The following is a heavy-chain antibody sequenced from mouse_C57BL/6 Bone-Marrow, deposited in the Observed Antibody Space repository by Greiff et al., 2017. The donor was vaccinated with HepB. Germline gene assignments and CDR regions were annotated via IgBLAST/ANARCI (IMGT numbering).Heavy chain of an antibody. CDR2: IDPSDSYT. D-gene: IGHD2-5*01. V-gene: IGHV1-50*01. Sequence: VQLQQPGAELVKPGASVKLSCKASGYTFTSYWMQWVKQRPGQGLEWIGEIDPSDSYTNYNQKFKGKATLTVDTSSSTAYMQLSSLTSEDSAVYYCARRSYYSNSYAMDYWGQGTSVTVSS. J-gene: IGHJ4*01. CDR3: ARRSYYSNSYAMDY. CDR1: GYTFTSYW.